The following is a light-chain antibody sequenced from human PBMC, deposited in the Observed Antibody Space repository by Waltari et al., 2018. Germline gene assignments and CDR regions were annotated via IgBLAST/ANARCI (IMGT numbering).Light chain of an antibody. CDR1: QSIDTY. CDR3: QQSDSTPRT. CDR2: AAS. Sequence: DVQMTQSPSSLSASVGDRVTITCRASQSIDTYLHWYQQKPGNAPELLIYAASSLQSGVPSRFSGSGSGTDFILTISSLQPEDFATYYCQQSDSTPRTFGQGTKVEIK. V-gene: IGKV1-39*01. J-gene: IGKJ1*01.